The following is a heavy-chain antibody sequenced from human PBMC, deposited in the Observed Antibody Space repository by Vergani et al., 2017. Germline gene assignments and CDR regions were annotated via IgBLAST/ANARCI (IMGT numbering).Heavy chain of an antibody. V-gene: IGHV4-34*01. D-gene: IGHD3-10*01. CDR2: INHSGST. J-gene: IGHJ4*02. CDR1: GGSFSGYY. CDR3: ARDFSDLWFGXSDY. Sequence: QVQLQQWGAGLLKPSETLSLTCAVYGGSFSGYYWSWIRQPPGKGLEWIGEINHSGSTNYNPSLKSRVTISVDTSKNQFSLKLSSVTAADTAVYYCARDFSDLWFGXSDYWGQGTLVTVSS.